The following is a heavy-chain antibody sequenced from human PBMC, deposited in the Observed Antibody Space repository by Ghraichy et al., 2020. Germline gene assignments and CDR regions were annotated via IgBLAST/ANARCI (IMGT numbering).Heavy chain of an antibody. CDR3: ARDNVGYCSGGSCYSQYYYGMDV. V-gene: IGHV4-34*01. D-gene: IGHD2-15*01. Sequence: SETLSLTCAVYGGSFSGYYWSWIRQPPGKGLEWIGEINHSGSTNYNPSLKSRVTISVDTSKNQFSLKLSSVTAADTAVYYCARDNVGYCSGGSCYSQYYYGMDVWGQGTTVTVSS. CDR2: INHSGST. CDR1: GGSFSGYY. J-gene: IGHJ6*02.